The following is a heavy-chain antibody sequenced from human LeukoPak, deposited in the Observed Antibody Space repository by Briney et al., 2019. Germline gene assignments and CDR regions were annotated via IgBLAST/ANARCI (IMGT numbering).Heavy chain of an antibody. Sequence: SQTLSLTCGISGDRVSTDTAAWSWLRQSPSRGLEWLGRTYYRSKWYNDYGESVKGRITVNADTSRNQISLHLNFVIPEDTAVYYCARTDRDYFDTSDYDAFDIWGQGTPVTVSS. J-gene: IGHJ3*02. D-gene: IGHD3-22*01. CDR1: GDRVSTDTAA. CDR3: ARTDRDYFDTSDYDAFDI. V-gene: IGHV6-1*01. CDR2: TYYRSKWYN.